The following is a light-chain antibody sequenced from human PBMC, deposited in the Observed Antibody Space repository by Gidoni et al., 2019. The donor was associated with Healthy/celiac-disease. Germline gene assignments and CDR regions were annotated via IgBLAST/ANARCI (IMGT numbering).Light chain of an antibody. V-gene: IGKV1-39*01. CDR1: QSISRY. J-gene: IGKJ2*01. CDR3: QQSYSTPYT. CDR2: AAS. Sequence: IQMPHAPSSLSASVGDRVTITCRASQSISRYLNWYQQKPGKAPKLLIYAASSLQSGVPSRCGGSGSGTDFTLTIKCLQPEDVVTYCWQQSYSTPYTFGQGTKLEIK.